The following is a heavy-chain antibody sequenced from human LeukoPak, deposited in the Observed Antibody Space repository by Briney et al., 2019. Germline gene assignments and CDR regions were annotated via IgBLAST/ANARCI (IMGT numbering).Heavy chain of an antibody. CDR3: ARPVVPNSSSDDAFDI. D-gene: IGHD6-6*01. CDR2: MNPNSGNT. Sequence: GASVKVSCKASGYTFTSYDINWVRQATGQGLEWMGWMNPNSGNTGYAQKFQGRVTITRNTSISTAYMELSSLRSEDTAVYYCARPVVPNSSSDDAFDIWGQGTMVTVSS. V-gene: IGHV1-8*03. J-gene: IGHJ3*02. CDR1: GYTFTSYD.